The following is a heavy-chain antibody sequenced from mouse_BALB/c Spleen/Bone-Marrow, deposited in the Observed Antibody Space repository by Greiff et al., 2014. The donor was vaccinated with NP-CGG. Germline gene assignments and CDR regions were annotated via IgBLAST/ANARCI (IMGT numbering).Heavy chain of an antibody. CDR1: GFSLTGYG. V-gene: IGHV2-6-7*01. J-gene: IGHJ4*01. Sequence: VHLVESGPGLVAPSQSLSITCTVSGFSLTGYGVSWVRQPPGKGLEWLGMIWGDGSTDYNSALKSRLSINKDNSKSQVFLKMNSLQTDDTGGYYCARDSFLITRALDYWGQGTSVTVSS. CDR3: ARDSFLITRALDY. CDR2: IWGDGST. D-gene: IGHD2-4*01.